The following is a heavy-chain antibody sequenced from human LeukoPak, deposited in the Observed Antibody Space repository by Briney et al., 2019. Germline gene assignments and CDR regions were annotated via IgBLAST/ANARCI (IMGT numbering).Heavy chain of an antibody. CDR3: AREFTTVVTRVGKYYFDY. V-gene: IGHV3-66*01. D-gene: IGHD4-17*01. CDR2: XYSGGST. Sequence: XYSGGSTYYADSVKGRFTISRDNSKNTLYLQMNSLRAEDTAVYYCAREFTTVVTRVGKYYFDYWGQGTLVTVSS. J-gene: IGHJ4*02.